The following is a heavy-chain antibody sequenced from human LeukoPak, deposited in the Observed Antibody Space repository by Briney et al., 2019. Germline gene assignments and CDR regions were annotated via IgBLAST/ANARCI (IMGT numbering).Heavy chain of an antibody. Sequence: PGGSLRLSCAASGFTFSNYWINWVRQAPGKGLEWVSTISGGGGSTYYADSVKGRFTISRDNSKNTLYLQVNSLRAEDTAVYYCAKGGKWDVTPFDYWGQGTLVTVSS. V-gene: IGHV3-23*01. CDR2: ISGGGGST. J-gene: IGHJ4*02. CDR3: AKGGKWDVTPFDY. CDR1: GFTFSNYW. D-gene: IGHD1-26*01.